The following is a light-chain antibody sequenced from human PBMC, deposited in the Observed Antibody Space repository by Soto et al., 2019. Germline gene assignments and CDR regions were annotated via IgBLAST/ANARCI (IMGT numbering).Light chain of an antibody. J-gene: IGLJ3*02. CDR1: SSDVGGYNY. CDR2: EVT. Sequence: QSALTQPASVSGSPGQSITSSCTGTSSDVGGYNYVSWYQQHPGQVPKLTIYEVTNRPSGVSSRFSGSKSGNTASLTISGIQAEDEADYYCSSYTNSDTWVFGGGTKLTVL. CDR3: SSYTNSDTWV. V-gene: IGLV2-14*01.